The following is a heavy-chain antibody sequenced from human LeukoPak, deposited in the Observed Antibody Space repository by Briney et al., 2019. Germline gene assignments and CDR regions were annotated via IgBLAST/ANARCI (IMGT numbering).Heavy chain of an antibody. CDR2: ISGSGDTT. J-gene: IGHJ4*02. D-gene: IGHD3/OR15-3a*01. V-gene: IGHV3-23*01. CDR3: ARTGLGLYSFDY. CDR1: RFPFSSYT. Sequence: GGSLRLSCAASRFPFSSYTMSWVGPAPGKGLDWVSAISGSGDTTYYADSVKGRFTISRDNSKNTLYLQMNSLRLEDTAVYYCARTGLGLYSFDYWGRGTLVTVSS.